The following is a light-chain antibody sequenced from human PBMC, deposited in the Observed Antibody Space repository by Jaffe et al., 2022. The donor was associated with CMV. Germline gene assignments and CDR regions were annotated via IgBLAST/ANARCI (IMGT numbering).Light chain of an antibody. CDR3: QQAYSNPRT. J-gene: IGKJ1*01. V-gene: IGKV1-39*01. Sequence: DILMTQSPSSLSASVGDRVTISCRSSQIIASYVNWYQQKPGKAPKLLIYAASNAFSGVPSRFSGRGSGTDFTLTISSLQPEDFATYYCQQAYSNPRTFGPGTKVEI. CDR2: AAS. CDR1: QIIASY.